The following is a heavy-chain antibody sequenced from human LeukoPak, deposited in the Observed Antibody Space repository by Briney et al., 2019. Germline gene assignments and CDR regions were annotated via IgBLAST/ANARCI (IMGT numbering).Heavy chain of an antibody. CDR2: IYYSGSS. J-gene: IGHJ4*02. V-gene: IGHV4-30-4*08. Sequence: NSSETLSLTCAVYGGSFSGYYWSWIRQPPGKGLEWIGYIYYSGSSYYSPSLKSRVTISIDTSKNQFSLKLSSVTAADTAVYYCARGGSAPWGWGQGTLVTVSS. D-gene: IGHD7-27*01. CDR3: ARGGSAPWG. CDR1: GGSFSGYY.